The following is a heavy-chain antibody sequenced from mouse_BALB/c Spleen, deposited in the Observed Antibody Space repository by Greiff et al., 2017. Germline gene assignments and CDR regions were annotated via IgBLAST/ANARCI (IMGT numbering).Heavy chain of an antibody. D-gene: IGHD2-3*01. CDR3: ARSDGYYVGYYYAMDY. V-gene: IGHV1-54*01. Sequence: QVQLKESGAELVRPGTSVKVSCKASGYAFTNYLIEWVKQRPGQGLEWIGVINPGSGGTNYNEKFKGKATLTADKSSSTAYMQLSSLTSDDSAVYFCARSDGYYVGYYYAMDYWGQGTSVTVSS. CDR2: INPGSGGT. CDR1: GYAFTNYL. J-gene: IGHJ4*01.